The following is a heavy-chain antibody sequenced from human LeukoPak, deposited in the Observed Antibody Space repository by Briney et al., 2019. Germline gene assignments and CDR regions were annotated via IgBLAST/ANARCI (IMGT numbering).Heavy chain of an antibody. D-gene: IGHD3-22*01. V-gene: IGHV5-51*01. CDR1: GYDFATYW. CDR2: IWPGDSDT. Sequence: GESLKISCKISGYDFATYWIAWVRQMPGKGLECMGIIWPGDSDTRYSPSFQGQVTISADKSISTAYLQWSSLKASDTAMYYCARRSYYYDSSGYYRTSYFDYWGQGTLVTVSS. CDR3: ARRSYYYDSSGYYRTSYFDY. J-gene: IGHJ4*02.